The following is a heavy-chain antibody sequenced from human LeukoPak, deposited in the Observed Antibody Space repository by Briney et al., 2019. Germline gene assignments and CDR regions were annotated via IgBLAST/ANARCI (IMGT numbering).Heavy chain of an antibody. CDR1: GGSISRYY. CDR2: IYYSGNT. V-gene: IGHV4-59*01. Sequence: SETLSLTCTVAGGSISRYYWSWIRQPPGKGLEWIGYIYYSGNTNYNPSLKSRVTISVDTSKNQFSLKLSSVTAADTAVYYCARKSRGYSGSYDYWGQGTLVTVSS. D-gene: IGHD1-26*01. J-gene: IGHJ4*02. CDR3: ARKSRGYSGSYDY.